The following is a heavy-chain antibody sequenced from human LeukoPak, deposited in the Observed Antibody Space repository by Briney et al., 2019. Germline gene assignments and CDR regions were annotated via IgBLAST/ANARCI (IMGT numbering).Heavy chain of an antibody. D-gene: IGHD2-15*01. J-gene: IGHJ6*02. V-gene: IGHV4-59*01. CDR3: ARGGGYYYYGMDV. Sequence: SETLSLTCTVSGGSISSYYWSWIRQPPGKGLEWIGYIYYSGSTNYNPSLKSRVTISVDTSRNQFSLKLSSVTAADTAVYYCARGGGYYYYGMDVWGQGTTVTVSS. CDR1: GGSISSYY. CDR2: IYYSGST.